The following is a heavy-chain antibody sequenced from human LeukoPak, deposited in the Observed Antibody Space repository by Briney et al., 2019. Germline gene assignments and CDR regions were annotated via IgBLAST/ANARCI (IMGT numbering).Heavy chain of an antibody. Sequence: GGSLRHSCAASGFTFSSYEMNWVRQAPGKGLEWVSSISSSSSYIYYADSVKGRFTISRDNAKNSLYLQRNSLRAEDTAVYYCARCQDTAMVWYYYYYMDVWGKGTTVTVSS. CDR1: GFTFSSYE. V-gene: IGHV3-21*01. D-gene: IGHD5-18*01. CDR3: ARCQDTAMVWYYYYYMDV. J-gene: IGHJ6*03. CDR2: ISSSSSYI.